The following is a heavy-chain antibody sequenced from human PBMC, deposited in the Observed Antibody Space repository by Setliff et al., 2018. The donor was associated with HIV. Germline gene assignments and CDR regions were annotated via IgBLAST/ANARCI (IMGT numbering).Heavy chain of an antibody. CDR2: IGTGGTT. J-gene: IGHJ4*02. D-gene: IGHD3-10*01. V-gene: IGHV3-13*01. CDR1: GFIFSNHD. Sequence: QSGGSLRLSCEASGFIFSNHDFHWVRQAAAKGLEWVAAIGTGGTTGYADSVRGRFTISRDNAKNSLYLQMNSLRAEDTAVYYCARAFNLAGVDYWGQGTLVTVSS. CDR3: ARAFNLAGVDY.